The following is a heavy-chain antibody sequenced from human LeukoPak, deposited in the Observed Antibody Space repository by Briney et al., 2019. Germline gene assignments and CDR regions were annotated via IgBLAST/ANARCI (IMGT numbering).Heavy chain of an antibody. CDR3: ATDGAVAGTAYPEY. D-gene: IGHD6-19*01. CDR1: VYTFTGYY. Sequence: ASVKVSCKASVYTFTGYYIHWVRQAPGQGLEWMGWINPNSGGTKYAQKFQGRVTMTRDTSISTAYMELSSLTSDDTALYYCATDGAVAGTAYPEYWGQGTLVTVSS. J-gene: IGHJ4*02. V-gene: IGHV1-2*02. CDR2: INPNSGGT.